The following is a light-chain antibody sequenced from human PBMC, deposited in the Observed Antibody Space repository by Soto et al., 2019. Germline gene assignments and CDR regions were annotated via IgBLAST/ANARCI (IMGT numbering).Light chain of an antibody. CDR2: WES. CDR1: KSVLYSSNNKNF. J-gene: IGKJ1*01. V-gene: IGKV4-1*01. Sequence: DIVMTQSPDSLAVSLGDRANINCKSSKSVLYSSNNKNFLTWYQQKPGQNPKLLIYWESTRESGVHDRFSGSGSGTDFTLTISSLQAEDAAVYYCPPYYSNPTFGPGQKVDIK. CDR3: PPYYSNPT.